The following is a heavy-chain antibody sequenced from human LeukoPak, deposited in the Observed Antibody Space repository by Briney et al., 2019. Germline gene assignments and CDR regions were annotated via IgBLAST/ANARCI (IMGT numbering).Heavy chain of an antibody. CDR1: GFTFSSYW. V-gene: IGHV3-74*01. D-gene: IGHD3/OR15-3a*01. CDR3: ARRDFVDYYYYMDV. Sequence: QPGGSLRLSCAASGFTFSSYWMHWVRQAPGKGLMWVSRINSDGSGTNYADSVKGRFTISRDNAKNTVYLQMNSLRAEDTAVYYCARRDFVDYYYYMDVWGKGTTVTVSS. CDR2: INSDGSGT. J-gene: IGHJ6*03.